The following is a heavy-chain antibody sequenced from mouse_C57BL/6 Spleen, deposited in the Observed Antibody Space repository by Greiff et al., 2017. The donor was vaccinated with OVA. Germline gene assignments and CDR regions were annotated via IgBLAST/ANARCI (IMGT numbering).Heavy chain of an antibody. Sequence: VQLQQSGAELVRPGASVTLSCKASGYTFTDYEMHWVKQTPVHGLEWIGAIDPETGGTAYNQKFKGKAILTADKSSSTAYMELRSLTSEDSAVYYCTRVGGNYKYFDVWGTGTTVTVSS. J-gene: IGHJ1*03. D-gene: IGHD2-1*01. CDR3: TRVGGNYKYFDV. CDR1: GYTFTDYE. V-gene: IGHV1-15*01. CDR2: IDPETGGT.